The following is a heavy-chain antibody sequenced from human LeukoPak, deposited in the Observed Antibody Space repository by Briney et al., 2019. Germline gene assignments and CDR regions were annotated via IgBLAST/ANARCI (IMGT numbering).Heavy chain of an antibody. J-gene: IGHJ4*02. CDR3: AGYNCSSTRCYTGGFDY. V-gene: IGHV3-23*01. D-gene: IGHD2-2*02. Sequence: GGSLRLSCAASGFTFSSYAMSWVRQAPGKGLEWVSAISGSGGSTYYADSVKGRFTISRDNSKNTLYLQMNSLRAEDTVVYYCAGYNCSSTRCYTGGFDYWGQGTLVTVSS. CDR1: GFTFSSYA. CDR2: ISGSGGST.